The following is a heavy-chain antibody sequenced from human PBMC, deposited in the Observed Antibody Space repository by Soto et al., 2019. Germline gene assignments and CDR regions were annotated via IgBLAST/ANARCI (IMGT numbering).Heavy chain of an antibody. V-gene: IGHV3-30*18. J-gene: IGHJ4*02. D-gene: IGHD3-22*01. CDR2: ISYDGSNK. Sequence: QVQLVESGGGVVQPGRSLRLSCEASGFTFSSYCMHWVRQAPGKGLAWVAVISYDGSNKDYADSVKGRFTISRDNSKNTLDPQMNSLRAEDTAVYYCAKAMIVTTPYYFDYWGQGNLVTVSS. CDR1: GFTFSSYC. CDR3: AKAMIVTTPYYFDY.